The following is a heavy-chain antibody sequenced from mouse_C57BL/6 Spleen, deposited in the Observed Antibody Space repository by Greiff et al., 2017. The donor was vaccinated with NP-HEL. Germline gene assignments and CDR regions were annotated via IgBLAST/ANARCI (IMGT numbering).Heavy chain of an antibody. Sequence: VQLQQSGPELVKPGASVKISCKASGYTFTDYYMNWVKQSHGKSLEWIGDINPNNGGTSYNQKFKGKATLTVDKSSSTAYMELRSLTSEDSAVYYCAFYYYGSSYYFDYWGQGTTLTVSS. J-gene: IGHJ2*01. D-gene: IGHD1-1*01. CDR1: GYTFTDYY. CDR3: AFYYYGSSYYFDY. CDR2: INPNNGGT. V-gene: IGHV1-26*01.